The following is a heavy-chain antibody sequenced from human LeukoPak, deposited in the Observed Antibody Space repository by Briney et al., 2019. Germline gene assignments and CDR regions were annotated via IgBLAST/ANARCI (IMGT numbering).Heavy chain of an antibody. J-gene: IGHJ3*02. CDR3: ARAPSFSRRLAYSSSYSAFDI. CDR2: ISSSSSYI. CDR1: GFTFSSYS. V-gene: IGHV3-21*01. Sequence: GGSLRLSCAASGFTFSSYSMNWVRQAPGKGLEWVSSISSSSSYIYYADSVKGRFTISRDNAKNSLYLQMNSLRAKDTAVYYCARAPSFSRRLAYSSSYSAFDIWGQGTMVTVSS. D-gene: IGHD6-13*01.